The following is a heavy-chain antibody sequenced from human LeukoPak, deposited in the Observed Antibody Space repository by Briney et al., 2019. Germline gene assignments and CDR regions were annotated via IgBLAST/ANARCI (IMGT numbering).Heavy chain of an antibody. CDR3: ARGGGRSTEGGVWFYYYYMDV. Sequence: ASVKVSCKASGYTFTTYYMHWVRQAPGQGLEWMGIINPSGGSTSYAQKFQGRVTVTRDMSTSTVYMELSSLRFEDTAVYYCARGGGRSTEGGVWFYYYYMDVWGKGTTVTVSS. J-gene: IGHJ6*03. D-gene: IGHD3-16*01. CDR1: GYTFTTYY. V-gene: IGHV1-46*01. CDR2: INPSGGST.